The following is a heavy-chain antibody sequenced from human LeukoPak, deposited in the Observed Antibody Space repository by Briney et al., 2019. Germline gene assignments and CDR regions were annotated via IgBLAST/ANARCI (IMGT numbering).Heavy chain of an antibody. CDR1: GGTSSSYA. D-gene: IGHD3-10*01. J-gene: IGHJ4*02. V-gene: IGHV1-69*05. CDR2: IIPIFGTA. CDR3: AINVITMVRGVIRSQYYFDY. Sequence: ASVKVSCKASGGTSSSYAISWVRQAPGQGLEWMGGIIPIFGTANYAQKFQGRVTITTDESTSTAYMELSSLRSEDTAVYYCAINVITMVRGVIRSQYYFDYWGQGTLVTVSS.